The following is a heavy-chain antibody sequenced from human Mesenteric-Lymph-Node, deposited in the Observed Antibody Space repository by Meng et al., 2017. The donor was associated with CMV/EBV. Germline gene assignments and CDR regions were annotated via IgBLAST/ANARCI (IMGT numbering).Heavy chain of an antibody. V-gene: IGHV4-39*01. J-gene: IGHJ5*02. CDR1: GDSISSFYY. D-gene: IGHD6-19*01. CDR2: VHYTGST. Sequence: QRHLRGSGPGQVKPSETLSLSCTVFGDSISSFYYWGWIRQPPGRGLEWIGSVHYTGSTYYSPSLKSRVTVSVDTSKNQFSLRLTSVTAADTAVYYCARPFPSWQSPRLDPFGAWGQGTLVTVSS. CDR3: ARPFPSWQSPRLDPFGA.